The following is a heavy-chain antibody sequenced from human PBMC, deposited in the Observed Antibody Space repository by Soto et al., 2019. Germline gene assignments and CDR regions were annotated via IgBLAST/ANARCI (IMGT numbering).Heavy chain of an antibody. D-gene: IGHD3-9*01. CDR2: IYYSGST. J-gene: IGHJ4*02. CDR3: ARGLRYFDWLLPIFDY. V-gene: IGHV4-59*01. Sequence: QVQLQESGPGLVKPSETLSLTCTVSGGSTSSYYWSWIRQPPGKGLEWIGYIYYSGSTNYNPSLKSRVTISEDTSKNQFSLKLSSVTAADTAVYYCARGLRYFDWLLPIFDYWGQGTLVTVSS. CDR1: GGSTSSYY.